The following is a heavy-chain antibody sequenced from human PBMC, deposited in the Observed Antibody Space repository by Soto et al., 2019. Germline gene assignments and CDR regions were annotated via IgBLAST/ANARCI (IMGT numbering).Heavy chain of an antibody. J-gene: IGHJ4*01. CDR1: GGSISNGGYY. Sequence: SETLSLTCTVSGGSISNGGYYWNWVRQHPGKGLEWIGYIHYSGSTWYNPSLESRVTISVDTSKDQFSLKLRSVTAADTAVYYCVRVRGSGSYAAYYFDSWGQGTLVTVSS. CDR2: IHYSGST. D-gene: IGHD3-10*01. V-gene: IGHV4-31*03. CDR3: VRVRGSGSYAAYYFDS.